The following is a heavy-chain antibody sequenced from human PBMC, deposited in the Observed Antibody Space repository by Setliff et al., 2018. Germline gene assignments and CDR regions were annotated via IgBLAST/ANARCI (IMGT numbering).Heavy chain of an antibody. J-gene: IGHJ4*02. CDR1: GFTFSTYA. D-gene: IGHD1-7*01. V-gene: IGHV3-49*04. CDR3: TPWTGTSRLHY. CDR2: IRGKPSSGTT. Sequence: GGSLRLSCAASGFTFSTYAVSWVRQAPGKGLEWVGFIRGKPSSGTTEYAASVKGRFTISRDDSKSIAYLQMSSLKTEDTALYYCTPWTGTSRLHYWGQGTLVTVSS.